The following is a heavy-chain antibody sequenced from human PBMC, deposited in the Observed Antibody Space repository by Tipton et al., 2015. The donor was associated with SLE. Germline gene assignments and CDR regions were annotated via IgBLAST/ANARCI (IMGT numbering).Heavy chain of an antibody. CDR1: GFTVSSNY. CDR2: IYSDGST. J-gene: IGHJ4*02. CDR3: AKDALGFYGSGSFAYFDY. Sequence: SLRLSCAASGFTVSSNYMSWVRQAPGKGLEWVSVIYSDGSTYYADSVKGRFTISRDNSKNSLYLQMNSLRTEDTALYYCAKDALGFYGSGSFAYFDYWGQGTLVTVSS. D-gene: IGHD3-10*01. V-gene: IGHV3-53*05.